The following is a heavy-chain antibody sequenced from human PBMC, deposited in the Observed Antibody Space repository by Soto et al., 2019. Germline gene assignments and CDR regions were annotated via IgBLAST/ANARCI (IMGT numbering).Heavy chain of an antibody. CDR2: INHSGST. D-gene: IGHD2-2*01. V-gene: IGHV4-34*01. J-gene: IGHJ6*02. CDR1: GGSFSGYY. CDR3: ASQGYCSSTSCYSADYYGMDV. Sequence: SATLSLTCAVYGGSFSGYYWSWIRQPPGKGLEWIGEINHSGSTNYNPSLKSRVTISVDTSKNQFSLKLSSVTAADTAVYYCASQGYCSSTSCYSADYYGMDVWGQGTTVTVSS.